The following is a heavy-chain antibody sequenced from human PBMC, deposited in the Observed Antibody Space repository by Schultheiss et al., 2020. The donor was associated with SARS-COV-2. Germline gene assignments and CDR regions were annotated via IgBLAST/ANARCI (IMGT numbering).Heavy chain of an antibody. V-gene: IGHV1-2*02. J-gene: IGHJ4*02. CDR2: IIPNSGGT. CDR3: ARGQWGGEQMATTILDY. CDR1: GGAFSNYA. Sequence: ASVKVSCKTSGGAFSNYAISWVRQAPGQGLEWMGRIIPNSGGTNYAQKFQGRVTMTRDTSISTAYMELSRLRSDDTAIYYCARGQWGGEQMATTILDYWGQGTLVTVSS. D-gene: IGHD5-24*01.